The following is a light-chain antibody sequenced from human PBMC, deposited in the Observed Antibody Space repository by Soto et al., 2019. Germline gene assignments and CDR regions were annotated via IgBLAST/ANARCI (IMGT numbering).Light chain of an antibody. CDR2: DAS. V-gene: IGKV1-5*01. CDR3: QHYNSLSLYT. Sequence: DIQMTQAPSTLSASVGDRVTITCRASQSISIFLAWYRQKPGKGPKLLIFDASNLESGVPSRFSGSGSGTEFTRTISSLQSDDFATYYCQHYNSLSLYTFGEGPKLEMK. J-gene: IGKJ2*01. CDR1: QSISIF.